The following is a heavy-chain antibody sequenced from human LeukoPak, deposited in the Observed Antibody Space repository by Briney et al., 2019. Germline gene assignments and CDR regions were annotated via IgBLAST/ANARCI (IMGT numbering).Heavy chain of an antibody. V-gene: IGHV3-23*01. CDR3: ARAGGSWYYYYYYMDV. CDR1: GFTFSGYG. J-gene: IGHJ6*03. Sequence: PGGSLRLSCAASGFTFSGYGMSWVRQAPGKGLEWVSAISGSGGSTYYADSVKGRFTISRDNSKNTLYLQMGSLRAEDMAVYYCARAGGSWYYYYYYMDVWGKGTTVTVSS. D-gene: IGHD6-13*01. CDR2: ISGSGGST.